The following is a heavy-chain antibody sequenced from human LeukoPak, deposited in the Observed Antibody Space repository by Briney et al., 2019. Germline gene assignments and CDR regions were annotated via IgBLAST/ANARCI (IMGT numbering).Heavy chain of an antibody. CDR3: ARRTLTGGIWNFDF. Sequence: SETLSLTCTVSGGSINRSPYYWGWIRQPPGKGLEWIGNIYYTGPTYDNPSLKSRITLSVDTSQNQFSLKMTPVTAADTAVYYCARRTLTGGIWNFDFWGRSTLVTVSS. D-gene: IGHD7-27*01. V-gene: IGHV4-39*01. J-gene: IGHJ2*01. CDR1: GGSINRSPYY. CDR2: IYYTGPT.